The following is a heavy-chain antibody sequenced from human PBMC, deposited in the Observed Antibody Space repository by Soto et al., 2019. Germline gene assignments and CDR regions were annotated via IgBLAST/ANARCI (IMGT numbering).Heavy chain of an antibody. Sequence: SETLSLTCTVSGGSISSGDYYWSWIRQPPGKGVEWIGYIYNSGSTYYNPSLKSRVTISVDTSKNQFSLKLSSVTAADTAVYYCAREPMVRRVFDYWGQGTLVTVSS. D-gene: IGHD3-10*01. J-gene: IGHJ4*02. CDR2: IYNSGST. V-gene: IGHV4-30-4*01. CDR1: GGSISSGDYY. CDR3: AREPMVRRVFDY.